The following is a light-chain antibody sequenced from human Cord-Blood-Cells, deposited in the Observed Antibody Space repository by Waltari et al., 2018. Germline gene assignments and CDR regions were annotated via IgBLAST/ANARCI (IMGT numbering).Light chain of an antibody. V-gene: IGLV1-40*01. CDR1: SPTLGAGYD. CDR2: GNS. CDR3: QSYDSSLSVV. Sequence: QSVLTQPPSVSGAPGQRVTISCTGSSPTLGAGYDAHWYQQLPGTAPKLLIYGNSNRPSGVPDRFSGSKSGTSASLAITGLQAEDEADYYCQSYDSSLSVVFGGGTKLTVL. J-gene: IGLJ2*01.